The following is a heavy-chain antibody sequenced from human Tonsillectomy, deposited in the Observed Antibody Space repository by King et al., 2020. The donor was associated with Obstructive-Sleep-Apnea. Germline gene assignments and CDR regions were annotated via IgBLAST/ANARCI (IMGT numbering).Heavy chain of an antibody. D-gene: IGHD2-8*02. CDR2: IHYGGST. V-gene: IGHV4-39*01. CDR3: AGTRGVYWSHIDY. J-gene: IGHJ4*02. Sequence: QLQESGPGLVKPSGTLSLTCTFSGGSISSRTYYWGWIRQPPGKGLEWIGYIHYGGSTYYNPSLKSRVTMSVDTSKNQFSLKLSSVTAADTAVYYCAGTRGVYWSHIDYWGQGTLVTVSS. CDR1: GGSISSRTYY.